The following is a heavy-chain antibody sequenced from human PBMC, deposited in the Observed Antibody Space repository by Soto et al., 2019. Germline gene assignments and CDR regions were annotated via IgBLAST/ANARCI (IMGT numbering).Heavy chain of an antibody. V-gene: IGHV3-33*08. CDR1: GITFSSYG. CDR2: IWYDGSNK. J-gene: IGHJ4*02. Sequence: GGSLRLSCAASGITFSSYGMHWVRQAPGKGLEWVAVIWYDGSNKYYADSVKGRFTISRDNSKNTLYLQMNSLRAEDTAVYYCARDSTAVVVPAAADYWGQGTLVTVSS. D-gene: IGHD2-2*01. CDR3: ARDSTAVVVPAAADY.